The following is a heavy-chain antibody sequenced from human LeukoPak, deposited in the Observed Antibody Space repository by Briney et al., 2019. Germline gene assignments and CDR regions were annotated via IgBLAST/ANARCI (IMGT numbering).Heavy chain of an antibody. CDR1: GASVSSSCYY. CDR2: MYYSGTT. D-gene: IGHD4-17*01. CDR3: AREDPQTTVPEGMDV. V-gene: IGHV4-39*07. Sequence: SETLSLTCTVSGASVSSSCYYWGWIRQPPGKGLEWIGAMYYSGTTYYNPSLKSRVTISLDTSKNQFSLQLRSVTAADTAVYYCAREDPQTTVPEGMDVWGQGTTVTVSS. J-gene: IGHJ6*02.